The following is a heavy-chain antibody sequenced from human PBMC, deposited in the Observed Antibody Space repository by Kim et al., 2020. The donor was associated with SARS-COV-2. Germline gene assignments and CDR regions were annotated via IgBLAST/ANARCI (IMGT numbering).Heavy chain of an antibody. Sequence: GGSLRLSCEASGFTFSTYAMHWVRQAPGKGLEWVTVISYDGGSEYYADSVRGRFTISRDNSKNTLYLVMNSLRAEDSGLYFCARDKADKYNIAALFYFDSWSQGTLVTVSS. CDR1: GFTFSTYA. V-gene: IGHV3-30*04. J-gene: IGHJ4*02. CDR2: ISYDGGSE. CDR3: ARDKADKYNIAALFYFDS. D-gene: IGHD6-13*01.